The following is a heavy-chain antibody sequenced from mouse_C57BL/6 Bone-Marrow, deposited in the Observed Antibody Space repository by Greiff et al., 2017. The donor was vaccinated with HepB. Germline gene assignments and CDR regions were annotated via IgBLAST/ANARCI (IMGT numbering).Heavy chain of an antibody. D-gene: IGHD2-3*01. Sequence: EVMLVESGGGLVQPGGSLKLSCAASGFTFSDYYMYWVRQTPEKRLEWVAYISNGGGSTYYPDTVKGRFTISRDNAKNTLYLLMSRLKAEDTAMYYCERGDGYWFAYWGQGTLVTVSA. CDR1: GFTFSDYY. J-gene: IGHJ3*01. CDR2: ISNGGGST. V-gene: IGHV5-12*01. CDR3: ERGDGYWFAY.